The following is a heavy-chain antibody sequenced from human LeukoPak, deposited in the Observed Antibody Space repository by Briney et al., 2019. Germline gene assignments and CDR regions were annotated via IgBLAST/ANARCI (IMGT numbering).Heavy chain of an antibody. CDR2: IIPIFGTA. D-gene: IGHD3-10*01. CDR3: ARVTGGYSFDY. CDR1: GGTFSSYA. J-gene: IGHJ4*02. V-gene: IGHV1-69*13. Sequence: ASVTVSCTASGGTFSSYAISWVRQAPGQGLEWMGGIIPIFGTANYAQKFQGRVTITADESTSTAYMELSSLRSEDTAVYYCARVTGGYSFDYWGQGTLVTVSS.